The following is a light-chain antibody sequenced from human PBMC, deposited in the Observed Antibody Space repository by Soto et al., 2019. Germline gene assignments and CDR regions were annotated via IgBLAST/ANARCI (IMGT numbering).Light chain of an antibody. V-gene: IGKV3-20*01. CDR1: QSVSSN. CDR2: GAS. J-gene: IGKJ1*01. CDR3: QQYGSSPWT. Sequence: HSRVTLSVYPGERATLSCRAGQSVSSNLAWYQQKPGQAPRLLIYGASTRATGIPDRFSGSGSGTDFTLTISRLEPEDFAVYYCQQYGSSPWTFGQGTKVAI.